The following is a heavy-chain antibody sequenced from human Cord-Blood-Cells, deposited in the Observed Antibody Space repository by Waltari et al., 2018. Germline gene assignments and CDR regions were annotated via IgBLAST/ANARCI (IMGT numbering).Heavy chain of an antibody. CDR3: ARDSRSGGMDV. V-gene: IGHV3-30-3*01. J-gene: IGHJ6*02. CDR1: GFTFSSYA. Sequence: QVQLVESGGGVVQPGRSLRLSCAASGFTFSSYAMHWVRQAPGKGLEGVAVISYEGSNKYYADSVKGRFTISRDNSKNTLYLQMNSLRAEDTAVYYCARDSRSGGMDVWGQGTTVTVSS. CDR2: ISYEGSNK.